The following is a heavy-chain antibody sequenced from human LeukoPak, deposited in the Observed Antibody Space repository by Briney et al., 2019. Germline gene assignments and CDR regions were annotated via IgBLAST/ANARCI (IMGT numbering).Heavy chain of an antibody. J-gene: IGHJ5*02. D-gene: IGHD2-2*01. V-gene: IGHV4-34*01. CDR3: TRERSTPGINWFDP. CDR2: INHSGST. Sequence: PSETLSLTCAVYGESFSAYSWNWIRQSPGKELEWIGEINHSGSTNYNPSLKSRVTISVDTSKNQTSKRQFSLKLNSVTAADTAVYYCTRERSTPGINWFDPWGQGTLVTVSS. CDR1: GESFSAYS.